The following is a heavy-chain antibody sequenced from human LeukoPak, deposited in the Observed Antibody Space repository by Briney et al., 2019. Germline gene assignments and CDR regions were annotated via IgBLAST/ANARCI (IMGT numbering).Heavy chain of an antibody. CDR3: ARIMAAGGLENYGMDV. D-gene: IGHD6-13*01. CDR2: ISAYNGNT. Sequence: ASVKVSCKASGYTFTSYGISWVRQAPGQGLEWMGWISAYNGNTNYAQKLQGRVTMTTDTSTSTAYMELRSLRSDDTAVYYCARIMAAGGLENYGMDVWGQGTTVTVSS. J-gene: IGHJ6*02. V-gene: IGHV1-18*01. CDR1: GYTFTSYG.